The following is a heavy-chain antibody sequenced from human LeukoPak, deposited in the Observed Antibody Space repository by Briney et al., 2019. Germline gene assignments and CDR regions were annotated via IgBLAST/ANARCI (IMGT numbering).Heavy chain of an antibody. V-gene: IGHV4-38-2*02. Sequence: PSETLSLTCTVSGYSISSGYYWGWIRQPPGKGLEWIGEINHSGSTNYNPSLKSRVTISVDTSKNQFSLKLSSVTAADTAVYYCAGTPHPVLATWFDPWGQGTLVTVSS. J-gene: IGHJ5*02. CDR1: GYSISSGYY. D-gene: IGHD1-26*01. CDR3: AGTPHPVLATWFDP. CDR2: INHSGST.